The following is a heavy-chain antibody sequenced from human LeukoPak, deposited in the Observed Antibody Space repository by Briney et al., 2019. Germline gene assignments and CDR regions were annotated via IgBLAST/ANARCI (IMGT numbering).Heavy chain of an antibody. CDR3: ARGVPSYYYGMDV. D-gene: IGHD5/OR15-5a*01. Sequence: SHTLSLTCTVSGGSIRRGGYYCTWIRQHPGEGLVWYWYIYYSGSTYYNPSLKSRVTISVDTSKNQFSLKLSSVTAADTAVYYCARGVPSYYYGMDVWGQGTMITVSS. CDR2: IYYSGST. V-gene: IGHV4-31*03. CDR1: GGSIRRGGYY. J-gene: IGHJ6*02.